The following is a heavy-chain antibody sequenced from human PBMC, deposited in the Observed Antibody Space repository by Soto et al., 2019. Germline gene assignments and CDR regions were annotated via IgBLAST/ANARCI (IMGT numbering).Heavy chain of an antibody. CDR2: IWYDESKK. D-gene: IGHD6-13*01. CDR1: GFPFSSHG. V-gene: IGHV3-33*01. J-gene: IGHJ4*02. CDR3: AVWYSATLFGIDH. Sequence: GGSLRLSCAASGFPFSSHGMHWVRQAPGKGLEWVALIWYDESKKYYGDSVKGRFTISRDNSKNTLYLQMNSLRAEDTAVYYCAVWYSATLFGIDHWGQGVLVTVSS.